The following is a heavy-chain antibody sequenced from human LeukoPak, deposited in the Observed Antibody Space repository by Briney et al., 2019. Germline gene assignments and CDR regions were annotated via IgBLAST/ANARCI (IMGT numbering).Heavy chain of an antibody. CDR3: ARDHGCSGGACYFFDY. CDR1: GFTFTSYV. V-gene: IGHV3-30*04. J-gene: IGHJ4*02. D-gene: IGHD2-15*01. CDR2: IFLDGTKR. Sequence: GRSLRLSRAASGFTFTSYVIHWVRQAPGKGLEWVAVIFLDGTKRYYADSVKGRFTISRDNSRNTVSLEMNSLRPEDTAIYYCARDHGCSGGACYFFDYWGQGALVTVSS.